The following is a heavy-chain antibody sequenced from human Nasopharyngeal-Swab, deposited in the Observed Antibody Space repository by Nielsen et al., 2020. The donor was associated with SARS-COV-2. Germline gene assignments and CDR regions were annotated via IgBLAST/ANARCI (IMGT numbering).Heavy chain of an antibody. Sequence: ASVKVSCKVSGYTLTELSMHWVRQAPGKGLEWMGGFDPEDGETIYAQKFQGRVTMTEDTSTDTAYMELSSLGSEDTAVYYCATHGVYDYVWGSYRWGLPDYWGQGTLVTVSS. CDR1: GYTLTELS. J-gene: IGHJ4*02. D-gene: IGHD3-16*02. CDR2: FDPEDGET. V-gene: IGHV1-24*01. CDR3: ATHGVYDYVWGSYRWGLPDY.